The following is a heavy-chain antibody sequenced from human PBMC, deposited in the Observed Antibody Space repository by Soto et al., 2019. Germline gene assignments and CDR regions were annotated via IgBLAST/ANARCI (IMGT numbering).Heavy chain of an antibody. CDR1: GFTFGNYG. CDR2: TSYDGNNK. V-gene: IGHV3-30*18. J-gene: IGHJ4*02. D-gene: IGHD1-26*01. CDR3: AKGGGSARDFDY. Sequence: GGSLRLSCTGSGFTFGNYGMHWVRQAPGKGLEWVASTSYDGNNKYYADSLKGRFTISRDNSKKMVYLQMTSLGPEDTAVYYCAKGGGSARDFDYWGQGALVTVYS.